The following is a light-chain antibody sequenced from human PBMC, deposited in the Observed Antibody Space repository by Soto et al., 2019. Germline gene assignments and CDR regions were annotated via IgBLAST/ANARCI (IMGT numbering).Light chain of an antibody. CDR2: GAS. Sequence: EIVLTQSPGTLSFSPGERATLSCRASQSVSSSYLAWYQQKPGQAPRLLIYGASSRATGIPDRFSGSGSGTDFTLTIRRLEPEDFALYYCQQYGSTQLTFGGGTKVEIK. CDR3: QQYGSTQLT. V-gene: IGKV3-20*01. CDR1: QSVSSSY. J-gene: IGKJ4*01.